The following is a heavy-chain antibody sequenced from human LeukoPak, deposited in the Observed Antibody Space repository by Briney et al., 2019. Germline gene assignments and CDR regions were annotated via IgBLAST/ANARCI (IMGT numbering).Heavy chain of an antibody. D-gene: IGHD2-2*01. CDR1: GYTFTGYY. V-gene: IGHV1-2*04. CDR2: INPNSGGT. CDR3: ARGHIVVVPAATDFYYYYGMDV. J-gene: IGHJ6*02. Sequence: ASVKVSCKASGYTFTGYYMHWVRQAPGQGLEWMGWINPNSGGTNYAQKFQGWVTMTRDTSISTAYMELSRLRSDDTAVYYCARGHIVVVPAATDFYYYYGMDVWGQGTTVTVSS.